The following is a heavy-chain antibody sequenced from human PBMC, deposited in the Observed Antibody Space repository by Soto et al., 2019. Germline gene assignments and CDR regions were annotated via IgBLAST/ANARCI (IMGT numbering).Heavy chain of an antibody. D-gene: IGHD7-27*01. V-gene: IGHV1-18*01. CDR1: GYTFTSYG. Sequence: GASVKVSCKASGYTFTSYGISWVRQAPGQGLEWMGWISAYNGNTNYAQKLQGRVTMTTDTSTSTAYMELRSLRSDDTAVYYCARAQPHPLGLVDHWFDPWGQGTLVTVSS. CDR3: ARAQPHPLGLVDHWFDP. J-gene: IGHJ5*02. CDR2: ISAYNGNT.